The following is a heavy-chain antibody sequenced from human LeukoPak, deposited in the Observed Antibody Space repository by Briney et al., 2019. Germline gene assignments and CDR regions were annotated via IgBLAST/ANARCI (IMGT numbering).Heavy chain of an antibody. CDR1: GFTFSGSA. D-gene: IGHD4-23*01. J-gene: IGHJ4*02. V-gene: IGHV3-73*01. Sequence: GGSLRLSCAASGFTFSGSAMHWVRQASGKGLEWVGRIRSKANSYATAYAASVKGRFTISRDDSKNTLYLQMNSLRAEDTAVYYCANPHSYGGRHDYWGQGTLVTVSS. CDR3: ANPHSYGGRHDY. CDR2: IRSKANSYAT.